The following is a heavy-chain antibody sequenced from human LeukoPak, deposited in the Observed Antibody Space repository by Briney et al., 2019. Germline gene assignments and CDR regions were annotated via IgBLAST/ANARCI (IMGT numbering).Heavy chain of an antibody. CDR1: GFTFSSYS. CDR2: ISSSSSYI. J-gene: IGHJ4*02. V-gene: IGHV3-21*01. D-gene: IGHD3-9*01. Sequence: TGGSLRLSCAASGFTFSSYSMNWVRQAPGKGLEWVSSISSSSSYICYADSVKGRFTISRDNAKNSLYLQMNSLRAEDTAVYYCARDFDWNRPFDYWGQGTLVTVSS. CDR3: ARDFDWNRPFDY.